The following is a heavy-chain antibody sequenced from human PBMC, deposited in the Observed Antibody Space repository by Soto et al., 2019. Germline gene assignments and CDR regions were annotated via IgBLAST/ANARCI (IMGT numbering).Heavy chain of an antibody. CDR2: MSRSSRYI. J-gene: IGHJ3*02. V-gene: IGHV3-21*01. CDR1: GFTFNSYS. D-gene: IGHD5-18*01. Sequence: EVQLVESGGGLVKPGGSLRLSCAASGFTFNSYSMNWVRQAPGKGLEWVSSMSRSSRYIYYADSVKGRFTISRDNAKNSVYLQMNSLRAEDTAVYYCARDVPDTSMGRHGAFDIWGQGTMVTVSS. CDR3: ARDVPDTSMGRHGAFDI.